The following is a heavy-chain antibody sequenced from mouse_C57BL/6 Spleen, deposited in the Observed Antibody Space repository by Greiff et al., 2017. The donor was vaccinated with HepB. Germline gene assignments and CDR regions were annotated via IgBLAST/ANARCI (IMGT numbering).Heavy chain of an antibody. CDR3: ARPGSNYFFFAY. V-gene: IGHV5-17*01. D-gene: IGHD2-5*01. Sequence: DVHLVESGGGLVKPGGSLKLSCAASGFTFSDYGMHWVRQAPEKGLEWVAYISSGSSTIYYADTLKGRFTISRDNAKNTLFLQMTSLRSEDTAMYYCARPGSNYFFFAYWGQGTLVTVSA. J-gene: IGHJ3*01. CDR2: ISSGSSTI. CDR1: GFTFSDYG.